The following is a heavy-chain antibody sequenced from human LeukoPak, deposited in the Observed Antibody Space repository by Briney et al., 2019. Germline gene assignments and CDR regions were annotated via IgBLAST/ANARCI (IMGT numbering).Heavy chain of an antibody. CDR2: IWYNGNDK. J-gene: IGHJ3*02. CDR1: GFSFSGYG. Sequence: PGRSLRLSCAASGFSFSGYGMHWVRQAPGKGLEWVAVIWYNGNDKDYADSVKGRFTISRDNSKNTLYLQMNSLRAEDTAVYYCAKDLSMVGVGAFDIWGQGTTVTVSS. CDR3: AKDLSMVGVGAFDI. D-gene: IGHD1-26*01. V-gene: IGHV3-33*06.